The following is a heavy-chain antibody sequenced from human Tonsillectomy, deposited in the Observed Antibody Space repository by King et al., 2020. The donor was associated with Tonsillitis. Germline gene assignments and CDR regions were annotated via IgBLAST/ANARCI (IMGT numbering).Heavy chain of an antibody. D-gene: IGHD6-6*01. CDR3: ARIRLGAARPDYYYGMDV. Sequence: VTLQESGPALVKPTQTLTLTCTFSGFSLSTSGMCVSWIRQPPEKALEWLARIDWDDDKYYSTSLKTRLTISKDTSKNQVVLTMTNMDPVDTATYYCARIRLGAARPDYYYGMDVWGQGTTVTVSS. CDR1: GFSLSTSGMC. V-gene: IGHV2-70*11. CDR2: IDWDDDK. J-gene: IGHJ6*02.